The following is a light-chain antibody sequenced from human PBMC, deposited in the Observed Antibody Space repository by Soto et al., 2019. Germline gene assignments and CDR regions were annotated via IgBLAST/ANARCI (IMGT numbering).Light chain of an antibody. Sequence: DIQMTQSPSTLCASLVCRFTITWQASQSSRTWLAWYKQKPGKATRLLMYQASSLKSGVPSRFSGSGSETEFTLTITSLQPDDTATYFCQQYSTYLWTFGQGTKVDI. CDR2: QAS. CDR1: QSSRTW. CDR3: QQYSTYLWT. J-gene: IGKJ1*01. V-gene: IGKV1-5*03.